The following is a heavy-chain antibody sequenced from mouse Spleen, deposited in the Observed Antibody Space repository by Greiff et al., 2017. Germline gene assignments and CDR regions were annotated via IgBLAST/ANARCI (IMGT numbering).Heavy chain of an antibody. J-gene: IGHJ1*01. CDR2: IDPSDSET. CDR1: GYTFTSYW. V-gene: IGHV1-52*01. Sequence: VQLQQPGAELVRPGSSVKLSCKASGYTFTSYWMHWVKQRPIQGLEWIGNIDPSDSETHYNQKFKDKATLTVDKSSSTAYMQLSSLTSEDSAVYYCARWDYYGSNYWYFDVWGAGTTVTVSS. D-gene: IGHD1-1*01. CDR3: ARWDYYGSNYWYFDV.